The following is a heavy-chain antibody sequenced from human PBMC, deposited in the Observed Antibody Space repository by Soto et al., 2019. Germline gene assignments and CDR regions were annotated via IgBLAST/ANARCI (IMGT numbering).Heavy chain of an antibody. Sequence: PGGSLRLSCAASGFTFSSYWMSWVRKAPGKGLEWVANIKQDGSEKYYVYSVKGRFTISRDNAKNSLYLQMNSLRAEDTAVYYCARCLFEYSSSSRYGMDVWGQGTTVTVSS. D-gene: IGHD6-6*01. V-gene: IGHV3-7*01. CDR1: GFTFSSYW. CDR3: ARCLFEYSSSSRYGMDV. J-gene: IGHJ6*02. CDR2: IKQDGSEK.